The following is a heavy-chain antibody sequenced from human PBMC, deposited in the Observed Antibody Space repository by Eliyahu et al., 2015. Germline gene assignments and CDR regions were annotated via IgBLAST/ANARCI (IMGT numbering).Heavy chain of an antibody. CDR2: INTGNGDT. V-gene: IGHV1-3*04. CDR3: ARVSIRTSYYDSSGAYHFNY. Sequence: QVQLVQSGAEVKKPGASVKLSCKASGYTFTSHAVHWVRQAPGQRLEWVGWINTGNGDTKYSQKFQGRVTITRDTSASTVYMDLSSLRSEDTAMYYCARVSIRTSYYDSSGAYHFNYWGQGTLITVSS. CDR1: GYTFTSHA. D-gene: IGHD3-22*01. J-gene: IGHJ4*02.